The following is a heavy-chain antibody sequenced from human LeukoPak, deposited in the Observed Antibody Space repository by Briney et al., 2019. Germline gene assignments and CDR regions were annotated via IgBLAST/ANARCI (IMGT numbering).Heavy chain of an antibody. Sequence: GGSLRLSCAASGFTFSMSWMTWVRQAPGKGLEWVASINGDTSEIHYVDSVKSRFTISRDNTKDSLYLQMNTLRAEDTAIYYCAKNGDRGAYCSGGSCYPYYYYYIDVWGKGTTVTISS. V-gene: IGHV3-7*03. CDR3: AKNGDRGAYCSGGSCYPYYYYYIDV. D-gene: IGHD2-15*01. CDR1: GFTFSMSW. J-gene: IGHJ6*03. CDR2: INGDTSEI.